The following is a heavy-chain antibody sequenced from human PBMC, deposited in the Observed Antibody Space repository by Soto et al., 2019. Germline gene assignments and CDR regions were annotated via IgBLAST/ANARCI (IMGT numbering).Heavy chain of an antibody. D-gene: IGHD3-3*01. CDR2: IIPIFGTA. Sequence: ASVKVSCKASGGTFSSYAISWVRQAPGQGLEWMRGIIPIFGTANYAQKFQGRVTITADESTSTAYMELSSLRSEDTAVYYCARAATIFGVVTFTKALDCWGQGTLVTVSS. CDR3: ARAATIFGVVTFTKALDC. J-gene: IGHJ4*02. CDR1: GGTFSSYA. V-gene: IGHV1-69*13.